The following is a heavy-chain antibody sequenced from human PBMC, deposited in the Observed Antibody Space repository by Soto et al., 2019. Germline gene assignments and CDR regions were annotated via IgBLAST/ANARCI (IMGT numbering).Heavy chain of an antibody. CDR3: ARDVFCGGAPACPDMDV. V-gene: IGHV1-18*04. D-gene: IGHD2-21*01. Sequence: QVVLEQSGGEVKKPGPSVKVSCKASGYTFSGYSITWVRQAPGQGLEWMGRISGYNGNTNYARTLRGRLTLTTDTSTSTAYMELRSLTSDDTAVYYCARDVFCGGAPACPDMDVWGQGTTVTVSS. J-gene: IGHJ6*02. CDR1: GYTFSGYS. CDR2: ISGYNGNT.